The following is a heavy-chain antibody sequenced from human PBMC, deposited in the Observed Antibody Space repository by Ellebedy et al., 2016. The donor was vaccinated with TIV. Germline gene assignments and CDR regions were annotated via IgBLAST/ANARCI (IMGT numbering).Heavy chain of an antibody. CDR3: ARRHGGCSGGSCYTIDY. CDR1: GYTFTSYD. CDR2: MNPNSGNT. Sequence: AASVKVSCKASGYTFTSYDINWVRQATGQGLEWMGWMNPNSGNTGYAQKFQGRVTMTRNTSTSTAYMELSSLRSEDTAVYFCARRHGGCSGGSCYTIDYWGQGTLVTVSS. V-gene: IGHV1-8*01. J-gene: IGHJ4*02. D-gene: IGHD2-15*01.